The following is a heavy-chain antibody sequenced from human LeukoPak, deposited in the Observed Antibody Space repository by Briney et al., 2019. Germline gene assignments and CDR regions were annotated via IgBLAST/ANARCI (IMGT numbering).Heavy chain of an antibody. CDR2: INHSGST. J-gene: IGHJ6*03. CDR3: ARGRYGSSGWCYMDV. D-gene: IGHD6-19*01. Sequence: SETLSLTCAVYGGSFSGYYWSWIRQSPGKGLEWIGEINHSGSTNYNPSLKNRVSISVDTSKNQFSLKLSSVTAADTAVYYCARGRYGSSGWCYMDVWGKGTTVTVSS. V-gene: IGHV4-34*01. CDR1: GGSFSGYY.